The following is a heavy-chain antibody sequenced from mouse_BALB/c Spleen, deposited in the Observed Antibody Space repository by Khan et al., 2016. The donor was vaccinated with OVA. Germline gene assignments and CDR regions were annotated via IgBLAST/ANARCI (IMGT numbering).Heavy chain of an antibody. Sequence: EVELVESGGGLVQPGGSRKLSCAASGFTFSDYGMAWVRQAPGKGPEWVAFISDLAYTFYYAATVTGRFTLSRENAKNTLYLEMSSLRSGDTAMYYCARGGGTAPFAYWGQGTLVTVSA. CDR1: GFTFSDYG. J-gene: IGHJ3*01. V-gene: IGHV5-15*02. CDR3: ARGGGTAPFAY. D-gene: IGHD1-2*01. CDR2: ISDLAYTF.